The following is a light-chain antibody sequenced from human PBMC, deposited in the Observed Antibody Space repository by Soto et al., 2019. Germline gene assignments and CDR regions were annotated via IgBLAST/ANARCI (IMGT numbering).Light chain of an antibody. CDR1: QSVSSN. CDR2: GAS. J-gene: IGKJ1*01. Sequence: EIMLTQSPRALSLSPGERATLSFRASQSVSSNLAWYQQKPGQAPRLLIYGASTRATDVPDRFSGSGSGADFTLSISRLEPEDFAVYYCQQYGSSPPRTFGQGTKVDIK. CDR3: QQYGSSPPRT. V-gene: IGKV3-20*01.